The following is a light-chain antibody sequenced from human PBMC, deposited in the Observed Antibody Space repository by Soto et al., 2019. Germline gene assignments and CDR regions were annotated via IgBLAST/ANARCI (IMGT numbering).Light chain of an antibody. CDR1: QSVTSSY. J-gene: IGKJ1*01. V-gene: IGKV3-20*01. CDR2: GAG. CDR3: QQYGSTPVT. Sequence: EIVLTQSPGTLSLSPGERATLSCRASQSVTSSYLAWYQQKPGQAPRLLIYGAGSRATGIPDRFSGSGSGTDFILTISRLEREDFAVYYCQQYGSTPVTFGQGTKVEI.